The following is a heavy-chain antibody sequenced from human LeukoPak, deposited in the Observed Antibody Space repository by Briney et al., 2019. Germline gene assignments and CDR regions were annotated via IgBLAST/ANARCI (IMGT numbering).Heavy chain of an antibody. CDR1: GLRFRNYG. CDR3: ARDHLDGSGYLDY. J-gene: IGHJ4*02. D-gene: IGHD2-15*01. V-gene: IGHV3-33*01. CDR2: IWYDGSNK. Sequence: GGSLRLSCVVSGLRFRNYGMHWVRQAPGKGLEWVAVIWYDGSNKYHADSVKGRFTISRDNSKNTLYLQMNSLRAEDTAVYYCARDHLDGSGYLDYWGQGTLVTVSS.